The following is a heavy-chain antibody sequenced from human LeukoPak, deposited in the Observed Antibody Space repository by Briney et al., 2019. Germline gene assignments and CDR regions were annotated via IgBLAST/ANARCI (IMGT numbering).Heavy chain of an antibody. V-gene: IGHV1-8*02. D-gene: IGHD3-10*01. CDR1: GYTFTSYG. Sequence: ASVKVSCKASGYTFTSYGISWVRQAPGQGLEWMGWMSPNSGNTGYAQMFQGRVTMTRNTSISTAYMELSSLRSEDTAVYYCARDLFGSKSSGFDPWGQGTLVTVSS. CDR3: ARDLFGSKSSGFDP. J-gene: IGHJ5*02. CDR2: MSPNSGNT.